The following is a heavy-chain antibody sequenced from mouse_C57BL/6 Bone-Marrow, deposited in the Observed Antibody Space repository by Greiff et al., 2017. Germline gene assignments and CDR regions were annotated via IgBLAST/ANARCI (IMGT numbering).Heavy chain of an antibody. V-gene: IGHV1-55*01. Sequence: VKLQQPGAELVKPGASVKMSCKASGYTFTSYWITWVKQRPGQGLEWIGDIYPGSGSTNYNEKFKSKATLTVDTSSSTAYMQLSSLTSEDSAVYYCYYSNYGLTCYFDYWGQGTTLTVSS. CDR3: YYSNYGLTCYFDY. CDR1: GYTFTSYW. D-gene: IGHD2-5*01. J-gene: IGHJ2*01. CDR2: IYPGSGST.